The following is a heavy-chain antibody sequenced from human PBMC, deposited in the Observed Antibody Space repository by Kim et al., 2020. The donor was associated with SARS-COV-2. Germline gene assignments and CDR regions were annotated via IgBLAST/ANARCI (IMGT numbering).Heavy chain of an antibody. CDR1: GFTFSNAW. Sequence: GGSLRLSCAASGFTFSNAWMSWVRQAPGKGLEWVGRIKSKTDGGTTDYAAPVKGRFTISRDDSKNTLYLQMNSLKTEDTAVYYCTTVSVAAWDNWFDPWGQGTLVTVSS. CDR2: IKSKTDGGTT. D-gene: IGHD6-6*01. V-gene: IGHV3-15*01. J-gene: IGHJ5*02. CDR3: TTVSVAAWDNWFDP.